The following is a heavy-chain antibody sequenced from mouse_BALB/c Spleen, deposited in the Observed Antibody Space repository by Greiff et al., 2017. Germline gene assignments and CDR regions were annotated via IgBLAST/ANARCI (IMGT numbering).Heavy chain of an antibody. Sequence: EVKVVESGGGLVQPGGSLRLSCATSGFTFTDYYMSWVRQPPGKALEWLGFIRNKANGYTTEYSASVKGRFTISRDNSQSILYLQMNTLRAEDSATYYCARDRGYDSWFAYWGQGTLVTVSA. J-gene: IGHJ3*01. CDR2: IRNKANGYTT. D-gene: IGHD2-4*01. CDR3: ARDRGYDSWFAY. V-gene: IGHV7-3*02. CDR1: GFTFTDYY.